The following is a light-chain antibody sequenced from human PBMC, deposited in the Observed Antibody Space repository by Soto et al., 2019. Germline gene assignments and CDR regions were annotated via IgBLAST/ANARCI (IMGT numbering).Light chain of an antibody. J-gene: IGLJ2*01. CDR1: SSNIGSNT. CDR2: SNN. Sequence: QSVLTQPPSASGTPGQRVTISCSGSSSNIGSNTVNWYQQLPGTAPKLLIYSNNQRPSGVPDRFSGSKSGTSASLAISGLQSEDEADYYCAAWDDSLHGVVFGGWTKLTV. V-gene: IGLV1-44*01. CDR3: AAWDDSLHGVV.